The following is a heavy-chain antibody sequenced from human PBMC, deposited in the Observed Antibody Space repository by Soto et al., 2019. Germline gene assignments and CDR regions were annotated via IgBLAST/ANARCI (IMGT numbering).Heavy chain of an antibody. J-gene: IGHJ4*02. CDR3: AKLTTVSPGC. CDR1: GFAFSTSN. Sequence: EMQLVESGGGLVQPGGSLRLSCAASGFAFSTSNMNWVRQAPGKGLEWLSYITSSSSTIYYADSVKGRFTISRDNAKNSLYLRMNSLRDEDTAMYYCAKLTTVSPGCWGQGTLVTVSS. D-gene: IGHD6-19*01. V-gene: IGHV3-48*02. CDR2: ITSSSSTI.